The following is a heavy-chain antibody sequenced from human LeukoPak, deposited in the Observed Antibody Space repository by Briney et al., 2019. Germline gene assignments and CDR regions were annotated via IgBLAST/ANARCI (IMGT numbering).Heavy chain of an antibody. Sequence: ASVKVSCKVSGYTLTELSMHWVRQAPGKGLGWMGGFDPEDGETIYAQKFQGRVTMTEDTSTDTAYMELSSLRSEDTAVYYCATAPLLNYYGSGSYDYWGQGTLVTVSS. CDR2: FDPEDGET. CDR1: GYTLTELS. D-gene: IGHD3-10*01. J-gene: IGHJ4*02. CDR3: ATAPLLNYYGSGSYDY. V-gene: IGHV1-24*01.